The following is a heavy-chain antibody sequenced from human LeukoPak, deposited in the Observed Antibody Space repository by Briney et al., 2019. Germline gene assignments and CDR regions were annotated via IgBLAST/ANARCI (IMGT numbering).Heavy chain of an antibody. CDR1: GGSISSSSYY. CDR2: IYYSGST. D-gene: IGHD6-13*01. J-gene: IGHJ4*02. V-gene: IGHV4-39*01. Sequence: SETLSLTCTVSGGSISSSSYYWGWIRQPPGKGLEWIGSIYYSGSTYYNPSLKSRVTISVDTSKNQFSLELSSVTAADTAVYYCARLGIAAAGLLFDYWGQGTLVTVSS. CDR3: ARLGIAAAGLLFDY.